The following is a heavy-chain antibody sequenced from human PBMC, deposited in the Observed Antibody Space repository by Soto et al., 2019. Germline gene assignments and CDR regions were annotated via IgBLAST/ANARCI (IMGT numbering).Heavy chain of an antibody. CDR3: ARGQTPSYGMDV. J-gene: IGHJ6*02. Sequence: PSETLSLTCAVSGGSISSGGYSWSWIRQPPGKGLEWIRYIYHSGSTYYNPSLKSRVTISVDRSKNQFSLKLSSVTAADTAVYYCARGQTPSYGMDVWGQGTTVTVSS. V-gene: IGHV4-30-2*01. CDR1: GGSISSGGYS. CDR2: IYHSGST.